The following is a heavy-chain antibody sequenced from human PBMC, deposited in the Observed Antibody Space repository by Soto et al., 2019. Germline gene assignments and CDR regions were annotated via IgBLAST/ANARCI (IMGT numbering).Heavy chain of an antibody. Sequence: EVQLSESGGDFIDWGVSVTLLCGPSVFIFRNSRVLCVRQARGKGLEWVSAISASGISTYYADSVKGRFTISRDNSKNTLYLQMDSLGAEDTAVYYCANRRDAFDIWGQGTMVTVSS. CDR1: VFIFRNSR. CDR2: ISASGIST. J-gene: IGHJ3*02. CDR3: ANRRDAFDI. V-gene: IGHV3-23*01.